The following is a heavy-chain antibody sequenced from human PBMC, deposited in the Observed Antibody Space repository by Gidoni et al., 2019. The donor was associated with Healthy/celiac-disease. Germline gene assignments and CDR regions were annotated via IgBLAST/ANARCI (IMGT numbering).Heavy chain of an antibody. D-gene: IGHD4-17*01. CDR2: IYHSGST. J-gene: IGHJ4*02. CDR3: ARDSSKRDYGDYGFFDY. Sequence: QLQLQESGSGLVKPSQTLSLTCAVAGGSISSGGDSWSWIRQPPGKGLEWIGYIYHSGSTYYNPSLKSRVTISVDRSKNQFSLKLSSVTAADTAVYYCARDSSKRDYGDYGFFDYWGQGTLVTVSS. V-gene: IGHV4-30-2*01. CDR1: GGSISSGGDS.